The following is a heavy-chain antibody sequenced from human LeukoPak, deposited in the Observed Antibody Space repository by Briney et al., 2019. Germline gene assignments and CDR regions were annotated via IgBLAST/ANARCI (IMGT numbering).Heavy chain of an antibody. CDR2: INHSGST. V-gene: IGHV4-34*01. D-gene: IGHD6-19*01. CDR1: GGSFSGYY. Sequence: SETLSLTCAVYGGSFSGYYWSWIRQPPGKGLEWIGEINHSGSTNYNPSLKSRVSISVDTSRNQFSLRLSSVTAADTAVYYCARHRVGGILFDYWGQGTLVTVSS. CDR3: ARHRVGGILFDY. J-gene: IGHJ4*02.